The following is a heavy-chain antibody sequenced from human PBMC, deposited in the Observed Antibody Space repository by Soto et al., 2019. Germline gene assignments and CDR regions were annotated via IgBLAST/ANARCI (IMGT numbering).Heavy chain of an antibody. CDR3: AKTWGAYSSRDMDV. J-gene: IGHJ6*02. V-gene: IGHV3-30*18. CDR2: ISYDGSNK. CDR1: GFTFSSYG. Sequence: PGGSLRLSCAASGFTFSSYGMHWARQAPGKGLEWVAVISYDGSNKYYADSVRGRFTISRDNSKNTLYLQMNSLRAEDTAVYYCAKTWGAYSSRDMDVWGQGTTVTVSS. D-gene: IGHD6-13*01.